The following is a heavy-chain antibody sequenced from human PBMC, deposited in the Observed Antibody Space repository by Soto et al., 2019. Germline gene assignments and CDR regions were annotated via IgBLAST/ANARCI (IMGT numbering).Heavy chain of an antibody. V-gene: IGHV4-4*07. Sequence: PETLSLTCTGSGGSTSSYYWRWIRQPAGKGLEWIGRIYTSGSTNYNPSLKSRVTMSVDTSKNQFSLKLSSVTAADTAVYYCARVRDSSGYYPGAFHIRSQGPMVTVSS. CDR3: ARVRDSSGYYPGAFHI. CDR1: GGSTSSYY. D-gene: IGHD3-22*01. J-gene: IGHJ3*02. CDR2: IYTSGST.